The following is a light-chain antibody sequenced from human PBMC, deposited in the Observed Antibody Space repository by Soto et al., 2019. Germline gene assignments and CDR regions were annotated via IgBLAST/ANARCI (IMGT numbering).Light chain of an antibody. CDR3: HQYNNWPPWT. CDR1: QSISSNY. CDR2: GAS. Sequence: MTQSPSTLSPGEGATLSCRASQSISSNYLAWYQQKPGQAPRLLIYGASTRATGIPARFSGSGSGTEFTLTISSLQSEDYAVYYCHQYNNWPPWTFGQGTKVDIK. J-gene: IGKJ1*01. V-gene: IGKV3-15*01.